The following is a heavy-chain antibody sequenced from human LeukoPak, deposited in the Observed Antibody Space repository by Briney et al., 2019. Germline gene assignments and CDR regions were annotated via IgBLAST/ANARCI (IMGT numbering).Heavy chain of an antibody. D-gene: IGHD2-8*01. CDR1: GFTFSNYG. CDR2: ISNDGTNS. Sequence: GGSLRLSCGVSGFTFSNYGMHWVRQAPGKGLEWVAVISNDGTNSHYGDYVQGRFTISRDNSNNTLFLQLNNLRPDDTAVYYCARGGYCTNGVCYYYYGMDVWGQGTTVTVSS. J-gene: IGHJ6*02. CDR3: ARGGYCTNGVCYYYYGMDV. V-gene: IGHV3-30-3*01.